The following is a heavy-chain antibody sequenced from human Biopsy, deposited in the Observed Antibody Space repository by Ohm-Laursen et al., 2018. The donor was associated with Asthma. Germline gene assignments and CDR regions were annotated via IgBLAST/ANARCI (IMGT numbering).Heavy chain of an antibody. CDR2: IYYSGST. CDR1: GGSISDYY. D-gene: IGHD4-17*01. V-gene: IGHV4-59*07. J-gene: IGHJ5*02. CDR3: ARTTYGHDGFDP. Sequence: SDTLSLTCTVSGGSISDYYKTWFRQPPGKGLEWIGYIYYSGSTNYNPSLKSRVTISEDTSKNQFSLKLTSVTAADTAVYYCARTTYGHDGFDPWGQGTLVTVSS.